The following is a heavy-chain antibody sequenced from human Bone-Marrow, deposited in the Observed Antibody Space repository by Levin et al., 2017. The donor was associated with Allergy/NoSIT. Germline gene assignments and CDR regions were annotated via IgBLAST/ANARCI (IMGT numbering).Heavy chain of an antibody. D-gene: IGHD6-19*01. CDR3: SGTSSGWYNAFDI. CDR2: ISSSSSYI. CDR1: GFTFSSYS. Sequence: GGSLRLSCAASGFTFSSYSMNWVRQAPGKGLEWVSSISSSSSYIYYADSVKGRFTISRDNAKNSLYLQMNSLRAEDTAVYYCSGTSSGWYNAFDIWGQGTMVTVSS. V-gene: IGHV3-21*01. J-gene: IGHJ3*02.